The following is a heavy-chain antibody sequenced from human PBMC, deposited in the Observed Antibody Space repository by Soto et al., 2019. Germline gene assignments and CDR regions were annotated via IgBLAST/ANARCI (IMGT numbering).Heavy chain of an antibody. Sequence: QMQLVQSGPEVKKPGTSVKVSCKASGFTFTSSAVQWVRQARGQRLEWIGWIVVGSGNTNYAQKFQERVTITRDMSTSTAYMELSSLRSEDTAVYYCAADAHTTYYYGSSGYYWGQGTLVTVSS. CDR1: GFTFTSSA. CDR3: AADAHTTYYYGSSGYY. J-gene: IGHJ4*02. D-gene: IGHD3-22*01. CDR2: IVVGSGNT. V-gene: IGHV1-58*01.